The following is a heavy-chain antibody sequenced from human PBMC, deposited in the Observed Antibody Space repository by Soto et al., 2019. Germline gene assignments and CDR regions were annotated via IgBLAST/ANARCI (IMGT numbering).Heavy chain of an antibody. D-gene: IGHD1-26*01. CDR1: GFTFRGYA. CDR2: ISGTGGTT. Sequence: PGGSLRLSCAASGFTFRGYAMSWVRQAPGKGLEWVSAISGTGGTTYYIDSVKGRFTISRDNSKNTLYLQMNSLRAEDTAVYYCAKETSGATASYYHYDTDAWRHGTPVTVSS. J-gene: IGHJ6*02. CDR3: AKETSGATASYYHYDTDA. V-gene: IGHV3-23*01.